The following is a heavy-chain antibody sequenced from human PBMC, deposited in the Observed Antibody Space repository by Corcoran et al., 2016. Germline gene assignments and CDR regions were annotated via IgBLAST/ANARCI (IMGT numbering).Heavy chain of an antibody. CDR2: IYYSGST. J-gene: IGHJ6*02. Sequence: QVQLQESGPGLVKPSETLSLTCTVSGGSVSSGSYYWSWIRQPPGKGLEWIGYIYYSGSTNYNPSLKSRVTISVDTSKNQFSLKLSSVTAADTAVYYCARDSMVRGVYGNWQYGMDVWGQGTTVTVSS. D-gene: IGHD3-10*01. V-gene: IGHV4-61*01. CDR3: ARDSMVRGVYGNWQYGMDV. CDR1: GGSVSSGSYY.